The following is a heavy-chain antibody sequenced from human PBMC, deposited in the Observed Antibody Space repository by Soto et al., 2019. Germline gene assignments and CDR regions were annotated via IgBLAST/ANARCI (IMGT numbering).Heavy chain of an antibody. D-gene: IGHD2-15*01. CDR3: ARVHCSAGTCLDGLDF. CDR1: GDSVSSNGAC. V-gene: IGHV6-1*01. J-gene: IGHJ6*02. CDR2: IYYRSKWFH. Sequence: SQTLSLTCVISGDSVSSNGACWNWLRQSPSRGLQWLGRIYYRSKWFHDYAASVESRMAIKPDTSRNQFSLQLNYVTPEDTAVYYCARVHCSAGTCLDGLDFWGQGTTVTVSS.